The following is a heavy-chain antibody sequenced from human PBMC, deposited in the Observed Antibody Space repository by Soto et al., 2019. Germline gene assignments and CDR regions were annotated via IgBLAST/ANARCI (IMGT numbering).Heavy chain of an antibody. D-gene: IGHD3-10*02. CDR2: IIPIVDMT. CDR1: GGTFSSYT. J-gene: IGHJ6*02. Sequence: QVQLVQSGAEVKKSGSSVTISCKASGGTFSSYTFNWVRLAPGQGLEWMGRIIPIVDMTNYAQKFQGRVTISSDKYKSTAYMELSSLTAEDTAVYYCATGSVRGVYCYYDGMDAWGQGTTVTVSS. V-gene: IGHV1-69*02. CDR3: ATGSVRGVYCYYDGMDA.